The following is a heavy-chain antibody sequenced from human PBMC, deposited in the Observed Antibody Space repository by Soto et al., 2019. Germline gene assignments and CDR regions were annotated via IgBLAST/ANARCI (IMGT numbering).Heavy chain of an antibody. Sequence: SETLSLTCTVSGGSISSSSYYWGWIRQPPGKGLEWIGSIYYSGSTYYNPSLKSRVTISVDTSKNQFSLKLSSVTAADTAVYYCASRRDMVTAPVYYYYYYYMDVWGKGTTVTVSS. CDR3: ASRRDMVTAPVYYYYYYYMDV. V-gene: IGHV4-39*01. J-gene: IGHJ6*03. CDR1: GGSISSSSYY. CDR2: IYYSGST. D-gene: IGHD5-18*01.